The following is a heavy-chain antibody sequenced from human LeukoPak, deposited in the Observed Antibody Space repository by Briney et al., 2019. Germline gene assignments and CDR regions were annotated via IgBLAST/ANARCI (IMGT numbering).Heavy chain of an antibody. CDR3: ARDGDPTGYFDY. J-gene: IGHJ4*02. CDR1: GFTFSSYA. V-gene: IGHV3-30-3*01. Sequence: PGGSLRLSCAASGFTFSSYAMHWVRQAPGKGLEWVAVIPYDGSNKYYADSVKGRFTISRDNSKNTLYLQMNSLRAEDTAVYYCARDGDPTGYFDYWGQGTLVTVSS. CDR2: IPYDGSNK. D-gene: IGHD4-17*01.